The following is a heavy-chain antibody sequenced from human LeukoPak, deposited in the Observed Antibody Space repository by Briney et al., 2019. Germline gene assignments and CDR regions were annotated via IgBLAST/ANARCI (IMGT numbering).Heavy chain of an antibody. J-gene: IGHJ4*02. CDR2: IFSNDEK. CDR3: ARIWIAVAGPGVDY. Sequence: SGPVLVKPTETLTLICTVSGFSLSNASMGVSWIRQPPGKALEWVAHIFSNDEKSYSTSLKSRLTISKDTSKSQVVLTMTNMDPVDTATYYCARIWIAVAGPGVDYWGQGTLVTVSS. V-gene: IGHV2-26*01. D-gene: IGHD6-19*01. CDR1: GFSLSNASMG.